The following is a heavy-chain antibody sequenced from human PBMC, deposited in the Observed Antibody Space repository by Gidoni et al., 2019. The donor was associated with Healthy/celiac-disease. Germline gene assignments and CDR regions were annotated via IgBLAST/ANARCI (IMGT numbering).Heavy chain of an antibody. J-gene: IGHJ4*02. D-gene: IGHD2-21*02. Sequence: EVQLWESGGGWVQPGGSLRGACAASGVTVSSYAMSWVRQAPGKGLECVSAIRGRGGSTYYAASVKGRFTISRDNSKTTLYLQMNSLRAEDTAVYYCAKGTYIVVVTATIAYWGQGTLVTVSS. CDR2: IRGRGGST. CDR1: GVTVSSYA. CDR3: AKGTYIVVVTATIAY. V-gene: IGHV3-23*01.